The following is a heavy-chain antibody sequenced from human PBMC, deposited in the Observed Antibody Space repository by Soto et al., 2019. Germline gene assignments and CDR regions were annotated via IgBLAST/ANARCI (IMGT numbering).Heavy chain of an antibody. CDR1: GFTFSSYS. D-gene: IGHD6-13*01. CDR3: ARVSAEAGKDYFDT. J-gene: IGHJ3*02. V-gene: IGHV3-48*01. Sequence: GGSLRLSCAASGFTFSSYSMNWVRQAPGKGLEWVSYISSSSSTIYYADSVKGRFTISRDNAKNSLYLQMNSLRAEDTAVYYCARVSAEAGKDYFDTWGQGTMVT. CDR2: ISSSSSTI.